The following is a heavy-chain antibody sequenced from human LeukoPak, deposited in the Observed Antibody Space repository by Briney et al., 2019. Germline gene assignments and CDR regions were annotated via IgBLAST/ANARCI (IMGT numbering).Heavy chain of an antibody. Sequence: GASVKVSCKASGYTFTNYAMNWVRQAPGQGLEWMGWINTNTGNPTYAQGFTGRFVFSLDTSVSTAYLQICSLKAEDTAVYYCARSEGLWFGELFGKTIYYYYYGMDVWGQGTTVTVSS. CDR1: GYTFTNYA. CDR2: INTNTGNP. J-gene: IGHJ6*02. D-gene: IGHD3-10*01. V-gene: IGHV7-4-1*01. CDR3: ARSEGLWFGELFGKTIYYYYYGMDV.